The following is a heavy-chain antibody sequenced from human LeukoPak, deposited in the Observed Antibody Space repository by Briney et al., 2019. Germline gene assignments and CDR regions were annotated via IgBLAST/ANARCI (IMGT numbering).Heavy chain of an antibody. CDR2: MYYSGST. CDR3: ARPYYYDSRVDP. V-gene: IGHV4-30-4*01. J-gene: IGHJ5*02. D-gene: IGHD3-22*01. Sequence: SETLSLTCTVSGGSISRGDYYWSWIRQPPGKGLEWIAYMYYSGSTYYNPSLKSRVTMSADTSKNQLSLKLSSVTAADTAVYYCARPYYYDSRVDPWGQGILVTVSS. CDR1: GGSISRGDYY.